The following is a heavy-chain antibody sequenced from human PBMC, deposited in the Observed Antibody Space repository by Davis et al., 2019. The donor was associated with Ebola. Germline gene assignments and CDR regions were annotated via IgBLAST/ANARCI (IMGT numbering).Heavy chain of an antibody. CDR3: ARGGAVAGP. CDR2: ISHSGST. D-gene: IGHD6-19*01. CDR1: GGSFSGYY. V-gene: IGHV4-34*01. J-gene: IGHJ5*02. Sequence: MPGGSLRLSCAVYGGSFSGYYWSWIRKPPGKGLGWIGEISHSGSTNYNPSLKSRVTISVDTSKNQFSLKLSSVTAADTAVYYCARGGAVAGPWGQGTLVTVSS.